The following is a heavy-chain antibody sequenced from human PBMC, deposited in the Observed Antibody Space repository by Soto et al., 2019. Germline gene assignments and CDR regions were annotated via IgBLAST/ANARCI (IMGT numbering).Heavy chain of an antibody. Sequence: QPGGSLRLCCAAPGFSLGRYAISWASQALGKGLMWRPASSGSGGNTYYADSGRGRFTISRDNSKNTLYLQMNSLRAEDTAVYYSANLWISGCHIDYWGQRTPVTASS. D-gene: IGHD6-19*01. J-gene: IGHJ4*02. CDR3: ANLWISGCHIDY. CDR2: SSGSGGNT. V-gene: IGHV3-23*01. CDR1: GFSLGRYA.